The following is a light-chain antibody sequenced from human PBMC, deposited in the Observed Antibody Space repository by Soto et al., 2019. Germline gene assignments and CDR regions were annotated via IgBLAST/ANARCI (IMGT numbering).Light chain of an antibody. CDR3: QQYHNWPPIT. CDR2: GAS. CDR1: QSVSSH. V-gene: IGKV3-15*01. Sequence: EIVMTQSPDTLFVSLGEGATLSCRASQSVSSHLAWYQHKPGQAPRLLIYGASTRASGIPARFSSSGSETDFTLTISSLQSEDSAVYYCQQYHNWPPITFGQGTRLEIK. J-gene: IGKJ5*01.